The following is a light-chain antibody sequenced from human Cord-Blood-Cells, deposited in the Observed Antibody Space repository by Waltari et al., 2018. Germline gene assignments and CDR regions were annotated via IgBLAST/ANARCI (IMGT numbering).Light chain of an antibody. Sequence: QSALTQPASVSGSPGQSITISCTGTSSDVGGYNYVSWYQQHPGKAPKLMFYEVSNRPSGVSNRFTGSKSGNTASLTISGLQAEDEADYYCSSYTSSSTLGVFGGGTKLTVL. CDR1: SSDVGGYNY. CDR3: SSYTSSSTLGV. V-gene: IGLV2-14*01. CDR2: EVS. J-gene: IGLJ2*01.